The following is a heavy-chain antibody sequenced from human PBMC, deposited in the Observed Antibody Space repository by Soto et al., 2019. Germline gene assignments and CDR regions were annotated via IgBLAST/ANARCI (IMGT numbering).Heavy chain of an antibody. CDR1: GFAFSTYS. D-gene: IGHD3-22*01. V-gene: IGHV3-21*02. CDR2: ISSGSHHI. J-gene: IGHJ4*02. Sequence: DVLLVESGGGLVKPGGSLRLSCAASGFAFSTYSMNWVRQAPGKGLEWVSSISSGSHHIYYADSVQGRFAISRDNAKNSLYLQMNGLRDEDTAVYYCATARYDSSCYYGFAHFWGQGAPVTVSS. CDR3: ATARYDSSCYYGFAHF.